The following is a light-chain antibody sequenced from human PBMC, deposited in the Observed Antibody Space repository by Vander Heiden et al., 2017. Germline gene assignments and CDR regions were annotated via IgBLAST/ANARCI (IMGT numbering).Light chain of an antibody. CDR1: TGAVTNGYY. CDR3: LPYCGGPHWV. Sequence: TPTCASSTGAVTNGYYPIWFQQKPGQAPRALIYGATHKQSWTPARFSGSILGDTAALTLSGVQPEDEAEYYCLPYCGGPHWVFGGGTKLTVL. V-gene: IGLV7-43*01. CDR2: GAT. J-gene: IGLJ3*02.